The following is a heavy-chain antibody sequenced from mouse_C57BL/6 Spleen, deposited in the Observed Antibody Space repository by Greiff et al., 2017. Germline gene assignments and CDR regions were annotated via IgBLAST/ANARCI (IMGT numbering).Heavy chain of an antibody. V-gene: IGHV1-53*01. J-gene: IGHJ4*01. CDR2: INPSNGGT. D-gene: IGHD1-1*01. CDR1: GYTFTSYW. Sequence: QVQLQQPGTELVKPGASVKLSCKASGYTFTSYWMHWVKQRPGQGLEWIGNINPSNGGTNYNEKFKSKATLTVEKSSSTAYMQLSSLTSEDSAVXYCAIETVVEYYYAMDYWGTGTSVTVSS. CDR3: AIETVVEYYYAMDY.